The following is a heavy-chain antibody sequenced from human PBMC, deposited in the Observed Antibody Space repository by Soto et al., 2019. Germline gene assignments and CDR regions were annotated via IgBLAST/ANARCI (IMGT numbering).Heavy chain of an antibody. D-gene: IGHD1-26*01. CDR3: ARGVSAGVDY. CDR1: GYSFTSLD. J-gene: IGHJ4*02. CDR2: MEPSTGRT. V-gene: IGHV1-8*01. Sequence: GASVKVSCKASGYSFTSLDINWVRQTAGQGLEWRGWMEPSTGRTGYAQKFQGRVTMTRDTSINTAYMELTTLTYADTAFYYCARGVSAGVDYWGQGTLVTVSS.